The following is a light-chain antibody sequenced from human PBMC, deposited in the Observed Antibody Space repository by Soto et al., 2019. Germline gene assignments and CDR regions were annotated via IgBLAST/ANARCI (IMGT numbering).Light chain of an antibody. CDR1: QSVSSSY. CDR3: QQYGSFPLT. V-gene: IGKV3-20*01. Sequence: EIVLTQSPGTLSLSPGEGATLSCRASQSVSSSYLAWYQQKPGQAPRLLIYGASSRATGIPDRFSGSGSGTDFTLTISRLEPEDFAVYYCQQYGSFPLTFGGGTKV. J-gene: IGKJ4*01. CDR2: GAS.